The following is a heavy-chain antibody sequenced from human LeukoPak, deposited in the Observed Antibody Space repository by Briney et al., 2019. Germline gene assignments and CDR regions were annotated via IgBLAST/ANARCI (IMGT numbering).Heavy chain of an antibody. CDR1: GFTFSSYG. V-gene: IGHV3-30*18. D-gene: IGHD2-2*01. J-gene: IGHJ6*02. CDR2: ISYDGNTK. CDR3: AKYAMTRYYGMDV. Sequence: PGGSLRLSCAASGFTFSSYGMHWVRQAPGKGLEWVAVISYDGNTKYYADSVKGRFTISRDNSKNTLYLQMNSLRAEDTAVYYCAKYAMTRYYGMDVWGQGTTVTVSS.